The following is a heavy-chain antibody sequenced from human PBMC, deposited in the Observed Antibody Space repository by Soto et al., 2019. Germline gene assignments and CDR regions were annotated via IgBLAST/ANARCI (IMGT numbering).Heavy chain of an antibody. V-gene: IGHV3-74*01. CDR1: GFTFSSYW. CDR2: INSDGSST. CDR3: ARDRTAASADY. D-gene: IGHD2-2*01. J-gene: IGHJ4*02. Sequence: GGSLRLSCAASGFTFSSYWMHWVRQAPGKGLVWVSRINSDGSSTTYADSVKGRFTISRDNAKNTLYLQMNSLRAEDTAVYYCARDRTAASADYWGQGALVTVSS.